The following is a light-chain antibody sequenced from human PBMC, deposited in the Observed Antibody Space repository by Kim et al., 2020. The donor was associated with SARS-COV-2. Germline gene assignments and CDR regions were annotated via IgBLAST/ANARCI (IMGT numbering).Light chain of an antibody. CDR3: QQYDRSPQT. CDR1: QSVSRSY. J-gene: IGKJ1*01. CDR2: RAS. Sequence: EIVLTQSPGTLSLSPGERATLSCRASQSVSRSYLAWYQQKPGQAPRVLIYRASSRATGIPDRFSGSGSGTDFTLTISRLEPDDFAVYYCQQYDRSPQTFGQGTKVDIK. V-gene: IGKV3-20*01.